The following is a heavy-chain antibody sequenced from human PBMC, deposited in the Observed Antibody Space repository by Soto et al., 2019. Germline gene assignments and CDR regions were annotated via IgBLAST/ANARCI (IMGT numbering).Heavy chain of an antibody. Sequence: SETLSLTCTVSGGSISSSSYYWGWIRQPPGKGLEWIGSIYYSGSTYYNPSLKSRVTISVDTSKNQFSLKLSSVTAADTAVYYCARRHDSSGPVYPFGDYWGQGTLVTVSS. CDR3: ARRHDSSGPVYPFGDY. CDR1: GGSISSSSYY. J-gene: IGHJ4*02. D-gene: IGHD3-22*01. V-gene: IGHV4-39*01. CDR2: IYYSGST.